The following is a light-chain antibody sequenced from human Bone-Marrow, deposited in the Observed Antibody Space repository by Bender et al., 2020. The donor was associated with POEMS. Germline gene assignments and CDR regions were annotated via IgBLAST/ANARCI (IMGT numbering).Light chain of an antibody. CDR1: SSNMGAGYG. Sequence: QSVLTQPPSVSAAPGQTVTISCTGTSSNMGAGYGVNWYQQLPGTAPKLLIYNNENRPSGVPDRLSGSKSGTSASLAITGLQAEDEADYYCQSYDISLSGWVFGGGTKLTAL. CDR3: QSYDISLSGWV. CDR2: NNE. J-gene: IGLJ3*02. V-gene: IGLV1-40*01.